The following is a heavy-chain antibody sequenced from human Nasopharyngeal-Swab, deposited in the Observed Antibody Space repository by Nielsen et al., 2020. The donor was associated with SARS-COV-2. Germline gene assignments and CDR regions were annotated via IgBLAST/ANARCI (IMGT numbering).Heavy chain of an antibody. Sequence: SETLSLTCTVSGGSISSSSYYWGWTRQPPGKGLEWIGSIYYSGSTYYNPSLKSRVTISVDTSKNQFSLKLSSVTAADTAVYYCARLGDYDYSNYFFDYWGQGTLVTVSS. CDR1: GGSISSSSYY. J-gene: IGHJ4*02. CDR3: ARLGDYDYSNYFFDY. CDR2: IYYSGST. D-gene: IGHD4-11*01. V-gene: IGHV4-39*01.